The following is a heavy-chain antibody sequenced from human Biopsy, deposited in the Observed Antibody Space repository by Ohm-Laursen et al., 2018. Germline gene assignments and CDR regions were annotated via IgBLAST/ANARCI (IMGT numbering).Heavy chain of an antibody. D-gene: IGHD3-3*01. CDR2: ISSRGST. Sequence: GTLSLTCSVSGGSISSDYWSWIRQPPRKGLEWIGHISSRGSTNYNPSLRGRVTITVDTSKNQFSLKLTSVTAADTAVFFCARLYRLDDYWNDDPPDAFDVWGQGTMVTVSS. CDR1: GGSISSDY. J-gene: IGHJ3*01. V-gene: IGHV4-59*01. CDR3: ARLYRLDDYWNDDPPDAFDV.